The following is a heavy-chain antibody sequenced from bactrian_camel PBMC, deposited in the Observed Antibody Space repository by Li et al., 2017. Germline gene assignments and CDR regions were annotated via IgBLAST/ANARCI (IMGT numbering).Heavy chain of an antibody. CDR1: ANVYC. D-gene: IGHD6*01. Sequence: VQLVESGGGSVAAGESLRLSCVASANVYCMGWFRQVPGKGLEWVPFIHSGGGTTYYTDSVKGRFTISRDNAKNTVYLQVNSLKPEDTAVYHCVSHALVSAIGYWGLGTQVTVS. V-gene: IGHV3S35*01. J-gene: IGHJ6*01. CDR2: IHSGGGTT. CDR3: VSHALVSAIGY.